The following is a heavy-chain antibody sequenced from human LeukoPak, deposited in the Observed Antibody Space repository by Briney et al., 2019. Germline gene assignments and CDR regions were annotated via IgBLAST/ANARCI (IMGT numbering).Heavy chain of an antibody. CDR1: GFTFSSYA. Sequence: GGSLRLSCAASGFTFSSYAMPWVRQAPGKGLEWVAVISYDGSNKYYADSVKGRFTISRDNSKNTLYLQMNSLRAEDTAVYYCARLPNYGDYDYWGQGTLVTVSS. CDR3: ARLPNYGDYDY. D-gene: IGHD4-17*01. CDR2: ISYDGSNK. J-gene: IGHJ4*02. V-gene: IGHV3-30-3*01.